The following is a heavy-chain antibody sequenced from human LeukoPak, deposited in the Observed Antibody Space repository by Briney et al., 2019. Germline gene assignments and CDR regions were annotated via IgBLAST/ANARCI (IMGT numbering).Heavy chain of an antibody. CDR3: ARGLDDYVWGSYRYTGGLDY. CDR1: GGSFSGYY. Sequence: PSETLSLTCAVYGGSFSGYYWSWIRQPPGKGLEWIGEINHSGSTNYNPSLKSRVTISVDTSKNQFSLKLSSVTAADTAVYYCARGLDDYVWGSYRYTGGLDYWGQGTLVTVSS. V-gene: IGHV4-34*01. D-gene: IGHD3-16*02. J-gene: IGHJ4*02. CDR2: INHSGST.